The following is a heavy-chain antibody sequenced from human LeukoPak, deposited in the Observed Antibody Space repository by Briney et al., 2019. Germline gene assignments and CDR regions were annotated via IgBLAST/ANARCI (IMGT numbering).Heavy chain of an antibody. CDR2: VHLSGRT. CDR3: AREGGPYRPLDY. J-gene: IGHJ4*02. CDR1: GGSISSTNW. Sequence: SGTLSLTCGVSGGSISSTNWWTWVRQPPGEGLEWIGEVHLSGRTNYNPSLESRVTMSVDMSENHISLKLTCVPAADTAVYYCAREGGPYRPLDYSGQGTLVTVSS. V-gene: IGHV4-4*02.